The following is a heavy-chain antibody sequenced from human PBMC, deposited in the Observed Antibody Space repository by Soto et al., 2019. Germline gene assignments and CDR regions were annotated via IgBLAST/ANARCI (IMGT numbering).Heavy chain of an antibody. Sequence: QVQLQESGPGLVKPSETLSLTCTVSGGSINSYYWSWIRQPAGKGLEWIGRIYSGGSTNYYPSLKSRVTMSVDTSKNQFSLKVTSVAAADTAVYYCARGPGGFGDFSLDYWGQGTLVTVAP. V-gene: IGHV4-4*07. CDR1: GGSINSYY. J-gene: IGHJ4*02. CDR3: ARGPGGFGDFSLDY. D-gene: IGHD3-10*01. CDR2: IYSGGST.